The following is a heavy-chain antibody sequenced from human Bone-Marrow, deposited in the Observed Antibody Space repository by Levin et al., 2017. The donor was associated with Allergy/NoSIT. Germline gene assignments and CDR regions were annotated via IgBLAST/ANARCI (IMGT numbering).Heavy chain of an antibody. CDR1: GFSLSTSGVG. V-gene: IGHV2-5*02. J-gene: IGHJ5*02. CDR2: IYWDDDK. D-gene: IGHD3-22*01. CDR3: AHRPNYYDSSGYSRWFDP. Sequence: SGPTLVKPTQTLTLTCTFSGFSLSTSGVGVGWIRQPPGKALEWLAVIYWDDDKRYSPSLKSRLTITKDTSKNQVALTMTNMDPVDTATYYCAHRPNYYDSSGYSRWFDPWGQGTLVTVSS.